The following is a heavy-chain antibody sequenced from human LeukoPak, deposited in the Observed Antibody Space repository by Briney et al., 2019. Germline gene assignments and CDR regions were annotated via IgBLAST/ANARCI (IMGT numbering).Heavy chain of an antibody. CDR1: GFTFSSYA. J-gene: IGHJ4*02. CDR2: IYSGGST. D-gene: IGHD3-22*01. Sequence: PGGSLRLSCAASGFTFSSYAMSWVRQAPGKGLEWVSVIYSGGSTYYADSVKGRFTISRDNSKNTLYLQMNSLRAEDTAVYYCARQTIDDSSGYYDYWGQGTLVTVSS. CDR3: ARQTIDDSSGYYDY. V-gene: IGHV3-66*02.